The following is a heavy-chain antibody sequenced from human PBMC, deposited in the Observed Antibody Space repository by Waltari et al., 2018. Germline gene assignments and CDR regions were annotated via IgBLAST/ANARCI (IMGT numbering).Heavy chain of an antibody. V-gene: IGHV4-4*09. J-gene: IGHJ6*03. Sequence: QVQLQESGPGLVKPSETLSLTCTVSGGSISSYYWSWIRQPPGKGLEWIGYIYTSGSTNYNPSLKSRGTISVDTSKNQFSLKLSSVTAAVTAVYYCARAYYGSGSYSYYYYMDVWGKGTTVTVSS. CDR2: IYTSGST. CDR3: ARAYYGSGSYSYYYYMDV. D-gene: IGHD3-10*01. CDR1: GGSISSYY.